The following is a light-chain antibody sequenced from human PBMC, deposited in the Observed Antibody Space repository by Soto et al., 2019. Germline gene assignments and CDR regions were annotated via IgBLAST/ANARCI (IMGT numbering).Light chain of an antibody. CDR2: GAS. CDR1: QGIGND. V-gene: IGKV1-17*01. Sequence: DIPMTQSPSSLSASVGDRVTITCRASQGIGNDLGWYQQKPGKAPKRLIYGASTLQSGVPSRFSGSGSGTAFTLTISSLQPEDFATYYCLHLDSYPRTFGQGTKVDVK. CDR3: LHLDSYPRT. J-gene: IGKJ1*01.